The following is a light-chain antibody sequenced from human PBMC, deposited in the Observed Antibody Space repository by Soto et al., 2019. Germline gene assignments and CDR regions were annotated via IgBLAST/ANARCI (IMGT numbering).Light chain of an antibody. CDR1: QSVSSY. CDR2: DAS. J-gene: IGKJ4*01. Sequence: EIVLTQSPATLSLSPGERATLSCRASQSVSSYLAWYQQKPGQAHRLLIYDASNRATGIPARFSGSGSGTVFTLTISSLEPEDFAVYYCQQRSNWPLTFDGGTKVEIK. CDR3: QQRSNWPLT. V-gene: IGKV3-11*01.